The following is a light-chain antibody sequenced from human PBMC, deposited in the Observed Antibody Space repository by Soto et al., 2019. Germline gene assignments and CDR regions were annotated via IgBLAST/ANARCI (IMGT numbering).Light chain of an antibody. V-gene: IGKV3-20*01. CDR3: QQYDSSPRT. CDR1: QSVGSSY. CDR2: GAS. J-gene: IGKJ1*01. Sequence: MLQQSPGTLSLSPGKRTTHSSRASQSVGSSYLAWYQQRPGQAPRLLIYGASSRATGIPDRFSGSGSGTDFTFTISRLEPEDFAVYYCQQYDSSPRTFGQGTKVDIK.